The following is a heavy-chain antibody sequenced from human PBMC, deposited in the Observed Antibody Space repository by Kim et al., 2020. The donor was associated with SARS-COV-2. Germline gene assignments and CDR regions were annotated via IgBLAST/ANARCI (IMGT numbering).Heavy chain of an antibody. CDR3: ARDPDSGSYPRDGMDV. D-gene: IGHD3-10*01. CDR1: GYTFTSYY. Sequence: ASVKVSCKASGYTFTSYYMHWVRQAPGQGLEWMGIINPSGGSTSYAQKFQGRVTMTRDTSTSTVYMELSSLRSEDTAVYYCARDPDSGSYPRDGMDVWGQGTTVTVSS. J-gene: IGHJ6*02. CDR2: INPSGGST. V-gene: IGHV1-46*01.